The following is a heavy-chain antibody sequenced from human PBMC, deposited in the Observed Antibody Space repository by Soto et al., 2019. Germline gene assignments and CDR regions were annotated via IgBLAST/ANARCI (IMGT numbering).Heavy chain of an antibody. D-gene: IGHD2-15*01. J-gene: IGHJ4*02. CDR3: ARWRRGSRPNFDY. CDR2: IYYSGST. Sequence: QLQLQESGPGLVKPSETLSLTCTVSVGSISSSSYYWGWIRQPPGKGLEWIGSIYYSGSTYSNPSLKSRVPISVDTSKNQFSLKLSPVTAADTAVDYCARWRRGSRPNFDYWGQGTLVTVSS. V-gene: IGHV4-39*01. CDR1: VGSISSSSYY.